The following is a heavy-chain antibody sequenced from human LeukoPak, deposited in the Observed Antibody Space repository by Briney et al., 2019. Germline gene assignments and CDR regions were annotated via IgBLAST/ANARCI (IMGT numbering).Heavy chain of an antibody. Sequence: ASVKVSCKASGGTFSSYAISWVRQAPGQGLEWMGGIIPIFGAANYAQKFQGRVTITADESTSTAYMELSSLRSEDTAVYYCARGCSGGSCYFSYYYYGMDVWGQGTTVTVSS. CDR3: ARGCSGGSCYFSYYYYGMDV. CDR2: IIPIFGAA. CDR1: GGTFSSYA. D-gene: IGHD2-15*01. V-gene: IGHV1-69*13. J-gene: IGHJ6*02.